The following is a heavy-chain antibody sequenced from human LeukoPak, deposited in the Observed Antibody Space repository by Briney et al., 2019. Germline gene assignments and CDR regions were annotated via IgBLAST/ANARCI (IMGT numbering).Heavy chain of an antibody. V-gene: IGHV1-18*01. J-gene: IGHJ5*02. D-gene: IGHD3-16*01. CDR2: ISAYNGNT. CDR1: GYTFTSYG. Sequence: ASVKVSCKASGYTFTSYGISWVQQAPGQGLEWMGWISAYNGNTNYAQKLQGRVTMTADTSTSTAYMELRSLRSDDTAVYYCARDTLTFYDYVWGSYSNNWFDPWGQGTLVTVSS. CDR3: ARDTLTFYDYVWGSYSNNWFDP.